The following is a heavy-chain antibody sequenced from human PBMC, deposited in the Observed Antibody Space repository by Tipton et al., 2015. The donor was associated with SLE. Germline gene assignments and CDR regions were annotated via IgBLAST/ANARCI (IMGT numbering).Heavy chain of an antibody. CDR3: AREGGSYTAFDY. J-gene: IGHJ4*02. CDR2: INHSGST. Sequence: TLSLTCAVYGGSFNGYYWSWIRQPPGKGLEWIGEINHSGSTNYNPSLKSRVTISVDTSKNQFSLRLTSVTAADTAVYYCAREGGSYTAFDYWGQGTLVTVSS. CDR1: GGSFNGYY. D-gene: IGHD1-26*01. V-gene: IGHV4-34*01.